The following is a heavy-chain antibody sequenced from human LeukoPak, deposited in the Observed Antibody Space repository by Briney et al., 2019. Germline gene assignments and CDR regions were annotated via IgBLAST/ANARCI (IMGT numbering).Heavy chain of an antibody. CDR3: ARDGPLRGIFGVVQGIYLDP. Sequence: PGGSLRLSCTASGFTFIAYEMNWVRQAPGKGLEWLSYISTSGSDLYYADSVKGRFTISRDNAKNSLYLQMNSLRVDDTAVYYCARDGPLRGIFGVVQGIYLDPWGQGTLVTVSS. J-gene: IGHJ5*02. D-gene: IGHD3-3*01. V-gene: IGHV3-48*03. CDR1: GFTFIAYE. CDR2: ISTSGSDL.